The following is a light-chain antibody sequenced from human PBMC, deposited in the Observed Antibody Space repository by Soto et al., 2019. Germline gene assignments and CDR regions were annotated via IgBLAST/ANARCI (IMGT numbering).Light chain of an antibody. V-gene: IGKV1-27*01. J-gene: IGKJ1*01. CDR2: EAS. CDR1: QGIRHY. Sequence: DIQMTQSPSSLSASVGDRVTITCRASQGIRHYLAWYQQKPGKVPKLLIYEASTLQSGVPSRFRDGGSGTEFTLTISSLQPEDVATYCCQNFDSAPQTFGQGTKVEIK. CDR3: QNFDSAPQT.